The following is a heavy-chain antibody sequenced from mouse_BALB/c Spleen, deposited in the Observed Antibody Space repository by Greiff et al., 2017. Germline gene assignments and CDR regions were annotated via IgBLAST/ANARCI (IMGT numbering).Heavy chain of an antibody. CDR3: ARAYYRSYFDY. J-gene: IGHJ2*01. Sequence: DVKLVESGGGLVKPGGSLKLSCAASGFTFSSYAMSWVRQSPEKRLEWVAEISSGGSYTYYPDTVTGRFTISRDNAKNTLYLEMSSLRSEDTAMYYCARAYYRSYFDYWGQGTTLTVSS. CDR1: GFTFSSYA. CDR2: ISSGGSYT. V-gene: IGHV5-9-4*01. D-gene: IGHD2-14*01.